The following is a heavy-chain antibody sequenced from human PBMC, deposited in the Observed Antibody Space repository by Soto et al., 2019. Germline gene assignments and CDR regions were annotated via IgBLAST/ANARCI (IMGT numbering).Heavy chain of an antibody. V-gene: IGHV1-69*02. J-gene: IGHJ4*02. D-gene: IGHD2-2*01. Sequence: QVQLVQSGAEVKKPGSSVKVSCKASGGTFSSYTISRVRQAPGQGPEWMGRIIPILGITNYVEKFQGRVTFTADTSTTTAYLELTRLRSDETAIYYCATACDGLYCSKTTCSYYFDYWGQGTLVSVSS. CDR2: IIPILGIT. CDR1: GGTFSSYT. CDR3: ATACDGLYCSKTTCSYYFDY.